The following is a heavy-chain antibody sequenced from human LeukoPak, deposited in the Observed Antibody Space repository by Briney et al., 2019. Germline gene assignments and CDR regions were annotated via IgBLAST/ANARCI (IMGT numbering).Heavy chain of an antibody. CDR2: INPNSGGT. V-gene: IGHV1-2*02. CDR3: AREGEMATSKLYYFDY. CDR1: GYTFTGYY. D-gene: IGHD5-24*01. J-gene: IGHJ4*02. Sequence: GASVKVSCKASGYTFTGYYMHWVRQAPGQGLEWMGWINPNSGGTNYAQKFQGRVTMTRDTSISTAYMELSRLRSDDTAVYYCAREGEMATSKLYYFDYWGQGTLVTVSS.